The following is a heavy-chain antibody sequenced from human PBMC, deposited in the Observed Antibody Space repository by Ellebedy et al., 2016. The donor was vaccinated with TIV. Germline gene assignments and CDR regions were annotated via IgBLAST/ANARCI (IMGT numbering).Heavy chain of an antibody. Sequence: GGSLRLXXAASGFTFSSYWMSWVRQAPGKGLEWVANIKQDGSEKYYVDSVKGRFTISRDNAKNTLYLEMNSLRAEDTAVYYCARDRWGIDYWGQGTLVTVSS. CDR3: ARDRWGIDY. CDR1: GFTFSSYW. J-gene: IGHJ4*02. V-gene: IGHV3-7*01. D-gene: IGHD3-16*01. CDR2: IKQDGSEK.